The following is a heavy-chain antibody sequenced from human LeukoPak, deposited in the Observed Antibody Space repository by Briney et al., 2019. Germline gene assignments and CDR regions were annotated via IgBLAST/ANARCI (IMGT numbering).Heavy chain of an antibody. D-gene: IGHD3-10*01. CDR2: IYYSGST. CDR3: ASVRRGFGESSKYYSYYYMDV. J-gene: IGHJ6*03. Sequence: NPSETLSLTCSVSGGSIGSSSYYWGWIRQPPGEGLEWIGNIYYSGSTYFNPSLKSRLTISVDTSKNQFPLKLSAVTAANTAVYFCASVRRGFGESSKYYSYYYMDVWGNGTTVTISS. CDR1: GGSIGSSSYY. V-gene: IGHV4-39*01.